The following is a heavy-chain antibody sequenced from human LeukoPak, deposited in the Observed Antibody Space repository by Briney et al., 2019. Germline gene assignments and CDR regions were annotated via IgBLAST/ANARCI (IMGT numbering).Heavy chain of an antibody. CDR2: ISGSGGST. Sequence: GGPLTLSCAASGFTLSSHAMICVRQAPGKGLEGVSDISGSGGSTYDADSVKGRSTISRDNSKNTLYMHMNSLRAEDTAVYYCAKLTIGSSWYFPNFDYWGQGTLVTVSS. V-gene: IGHV3-23*01. D-gene: IGHD6-13*01. CDR1: GFTLSSHA. CDR3: AKLTIGSSWYFPNFDY. J-gene: IGHJ4*02.